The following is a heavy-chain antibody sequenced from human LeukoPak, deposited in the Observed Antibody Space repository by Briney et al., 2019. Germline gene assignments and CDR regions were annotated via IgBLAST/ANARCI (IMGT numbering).Heavy chain of an antibody. CDR3: AKGPLFWSGYQFFDY. CDR1: GFTFTSYA. V-gene: IGHV3-23*01. CDR2: IIGDGRST. J-gene: IGHJ4*02. D-gene: IGHD3-3*01. Sequence: GGSLRLSCAASGFTFTSYAMSWVRQAPGKGLEWVSAIIGDGRSTCYADSVKGRFTVSRDNSKNTFYLQMNSLRAEDTAVYYCAKGPLFWSGYQFFDYWGQGTLVTVSS.